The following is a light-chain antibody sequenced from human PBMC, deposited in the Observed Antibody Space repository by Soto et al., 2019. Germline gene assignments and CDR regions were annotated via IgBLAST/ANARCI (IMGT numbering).Light chain of an antibody. J-gene: IGKJ1*01. V-gene: IGKV1-16*01. CDR2: ESS. CDR3: QHYNSYSEA. CDR1: QGISTL. Sequence: DIEMTQSLSSLSASVGDRLTITCRASQGISTLLAWYQQKPGKAPKVLIYESSLLQSGVPSRFSGSGSGTEFTLTISSLQTDDFATYYCQHYNSYSEAFGQGTKVDIK.